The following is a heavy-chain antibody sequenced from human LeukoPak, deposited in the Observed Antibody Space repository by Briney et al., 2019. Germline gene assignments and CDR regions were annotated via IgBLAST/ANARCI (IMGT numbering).Heavy chain of an antibody. CDR2: ISYDGSNK. CDR1: GFTFSSYG. CDR3: AKLSVGATLFNDY. Sequence: GGSLRLSGAASGFTFSSYGMHWVRQAPGKGLEWVAVISYDGSNKYYADSVKGRFTISRDNSKNTLYLQMNSLRAEDTAVYYCAKLSVGATLFNDYWGQGTLVTVSS. V-gene: IGHV3-30*18. D-gene: IGHD1-26*01. J-gene: IGHJ4*02.